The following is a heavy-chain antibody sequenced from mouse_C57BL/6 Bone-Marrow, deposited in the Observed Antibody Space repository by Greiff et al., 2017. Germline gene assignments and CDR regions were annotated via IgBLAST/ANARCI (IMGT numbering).Heavy chain of an antibody. CDR3: ARSFLDY. V-gene: IGHV14-3*01. J-gene: IGHJ2*01. CDR2: ISPANGNT. CDR1: GYNIKNTY. Sequence: VQLQQSVAELVRPGASVKLSCTASGYNIKNTYMNWVKQSPEQSLEWIGRISPANGNTKYAPKIQGKATITADTSSNPAYLQLSSLTSEDTAINYWARSFLDYWGQGTTLTVSS.